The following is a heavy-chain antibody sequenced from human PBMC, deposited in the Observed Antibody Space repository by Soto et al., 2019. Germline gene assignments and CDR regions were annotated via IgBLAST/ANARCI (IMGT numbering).Heavy chain of an antibody. Sequence: QLQLQESGPGLVKPSETLSLTCTVSGGSISSSSYYWGWIRQPPGKGLEWIGSIYYSGSTYYNPSLKSRVTISVDTSKNQFSLKLSSVTAADTAVYYCVRPSPRYCSGGSCLEFPDAFDIWGQGTMVTVSS. CDR2: IYYSGST. J-gene: IGHJ3*02. D-gene: IGHD2-15*01. V-gene: IGHV4-39*01. CDR3: VRPSPRYCSGGSCLEFPDAFDI. CDR1: GGSISSSSYY.